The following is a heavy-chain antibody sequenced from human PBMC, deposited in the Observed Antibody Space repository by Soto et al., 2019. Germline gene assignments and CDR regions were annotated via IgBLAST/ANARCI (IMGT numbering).Heavy chain of an antibody. Sequence: ASVKVSCKASGYTFTSYAMHWVHQAPGQRLEWMGWINAGNGNTKYSQKFQGRVTITRDTSASTAYMELSSLRSEDTAVYYCARAGTYSSSWDSYYFDYWGQGTLVTVSS. CDR1: GYTFTSYA. J-gene: IGHJ4*02. CDR2: INAGNGNT. D-gene: IGHD6-13*01. CDR3: ARAGTYSSSWDSYYFDY. V-gene: IGHV1-3*01.